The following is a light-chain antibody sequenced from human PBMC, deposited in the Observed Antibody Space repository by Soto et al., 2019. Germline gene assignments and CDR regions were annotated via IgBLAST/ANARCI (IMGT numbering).Light chain of an antibody. CDR1: QGISSA. J-gene: IGKJ2*01. CDR3: QQFNSYPYT. V-gene: IGKV1-13*02. Sequence: AIQLTQSPSSLSASVGDRVTITCRASQGISSALAWYQQKPGKAPKLLIYDASSLESGVPSRFRGRGSGTGFTLTISSLQPEDFATYYCQQFNSYPYTFGQGTKLEIK. CDR2: DAS.